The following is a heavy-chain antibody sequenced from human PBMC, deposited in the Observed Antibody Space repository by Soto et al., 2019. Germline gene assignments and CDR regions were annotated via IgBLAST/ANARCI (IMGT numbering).Heavy chain of an antibody. D-gene: IGHD2-2*01. CDR2: IIPIYGTV. CDR3: GGSTSRTVMDV. Sequence: QVQLVQSGAEVKKPGPSVNVSCKASGGTFSSYAISWVRQAPGQGLEWMGVIIPIYGTVNYAQKFQGRVKITADESTSTAYMELSSLRSEDTAVYYCGGSTSRTVMDVWGQGNTDTVSS. J-gene: IGHJ6*02. CDR1: GGTFSSYA. V-gene: IGHV1-69*01.